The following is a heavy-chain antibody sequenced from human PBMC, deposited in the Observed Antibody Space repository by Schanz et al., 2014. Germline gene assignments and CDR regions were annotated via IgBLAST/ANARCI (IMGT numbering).Heavy chain of an antibody. CDR1: GVSIGGYY. Sequence: QVQLQESGPGLVKPSETLSLTCTVSGVSIGGYYWSWIRQPPGKGLEWIGYIFFSGSTTYNPSFISGVTITVDMSKTQFPLNLCLVTAADTAVYYCARLGVGDKAYYYYGTDVWGQGTTVLVSS. CDR3: ARLGVGDKAYYYYGTDV. J-gene: IGHJ6*02. D-gene: IGHD1-26*01. CDR2: IFFSGST. V-gene: IGHV4-59*08.